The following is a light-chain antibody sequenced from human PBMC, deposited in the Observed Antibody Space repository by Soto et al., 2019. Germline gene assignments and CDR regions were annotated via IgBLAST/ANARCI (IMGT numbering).Light chain of an antibody. Sequence: EVVMTQSPATLSVSPGERATLSCRASQSVSDNLAWYQQKPGQAPRLLIYGASTRATGIPARFCGSGSGTEFTLTISSLQSEDFAVYYCQQSNNWPYTFGQGTKLDIK. J-gene: IGKJ2*01. CDR1: QSVSDN. V-gene: IGKV3-15*01. CDR3: QQSNNWPYT. CDR2: GAS.